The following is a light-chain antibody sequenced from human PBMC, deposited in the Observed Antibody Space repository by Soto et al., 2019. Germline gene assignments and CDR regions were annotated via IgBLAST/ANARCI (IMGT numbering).Light chain of an antibody. J-gene: IGKJ1*01. V-gene: IGKV1-39*01. CDR1: QSIDRY. CDR2: AAS. Sequence: DIQLTQSPSSLSASVGDRVTITCRASQSIDRYLHWYQEKQGKVPKLLIYAASSLASGVPSRFSGSGSGTDFTLTISSLQPEDFATYYCQQSYIAPRAFGQGTKVEIK. CDR3: QQSYIAPRA.